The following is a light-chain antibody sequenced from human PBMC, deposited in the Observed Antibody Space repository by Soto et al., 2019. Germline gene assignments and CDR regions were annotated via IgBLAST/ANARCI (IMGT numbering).Light chain of an antibody. CDR3: QQYNTWPFT. J-gene: IGKJ3*01. Sequence: EIVMTQSPATLSVSPGERATLSCRASQSVSSNLAWYQQKPGQAPRLLIYGASTRATGIPARFSGSGSGTEFTLTISSLQSEDFAGYFCQQYNTWPFTFGPGTKVHIK. CDR1: QSVSSN. CDR2: GAS. V-gene: IGKV3-15*01.